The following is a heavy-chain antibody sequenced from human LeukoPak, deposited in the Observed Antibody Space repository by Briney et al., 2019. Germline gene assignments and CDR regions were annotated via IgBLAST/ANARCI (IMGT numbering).Heavy chain of an antibody. CDR1: GFTFSSYA. CDR2: ISSSSGYI. D-gene: IGHD2-2*01. Sequence: PGGSLRPSCAASGFTFSSYAMNWVRQAPGKGLEWVSSISSSSGYIFYADSVKGRFTISRDNSKNIVYLQMDSLRVDDTALYYCARGGYQPYYMDVWGTGTTVTVSS. CDR3: ARGGYQPYYMDV. J-gene: IGHJ6*03. V-gene: IGHV3-21*01.